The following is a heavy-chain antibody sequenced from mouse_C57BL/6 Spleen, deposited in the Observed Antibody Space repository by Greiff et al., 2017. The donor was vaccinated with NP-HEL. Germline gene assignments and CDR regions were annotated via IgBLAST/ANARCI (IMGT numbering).Heavy chain of an antibody. J-gene: IGHJ2*01. Sequence: VQLQQPGAELVKPGASVKMSCKASGYTFTSYWITWVKQRPGQGLEWIGDIYPGSGSTNYNEKFKSKATLTVDTSSSTAYMQLSSLTSEDSAVYYCARTFHYYGSSHYFDYWGQGTTLTVSS. CDR1: GYTFTSYW. V-gene: IGHV1-55*01. D-gene: IGHD1-1*01. CDR3: ARTFHYYGSSHYFDY. CDR2: IYPGSGST.